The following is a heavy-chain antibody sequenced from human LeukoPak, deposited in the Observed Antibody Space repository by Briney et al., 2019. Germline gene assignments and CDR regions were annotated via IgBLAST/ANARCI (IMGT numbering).Heavy chain of an antibody. CDR2: IQDDGAKT. V-gene: IGHV3-30*02. Sequence: GGSLRLSCAASGFTFNTYPMHWVRQAPGKGLEWVALIQDDGAKTNYAESARGRFTISRDNSRSTVYLQMNSLKPDDTAVYYCATQTIALVVVISPFDYWGQGALVTVSS. CDR3: ATQTIALVVVISPFDY. D-gene: IGHD3-22*01. CDR1: GFTFNTYP. J-gene: IGHJ4*02.